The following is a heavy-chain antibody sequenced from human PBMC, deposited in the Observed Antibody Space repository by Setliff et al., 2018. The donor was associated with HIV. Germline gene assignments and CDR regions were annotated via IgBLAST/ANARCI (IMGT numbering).Heavy chain of an antibody. CDR2: ININTGNP. D-gene: IGHD2-21*01. J-gene: IGHJ5*01. V-gene: IGHV7-4-1*02. CDR3: ARDFQTVVSAYSTFDS. CDR1: GYTFTSYA. Sequence: ASVKVSCKASGYTFTSYAMNWVRQAPGQGLEWMGWININTGNPTYAQGFTGRFVFSVDISGETAFLEINGLKSDDTGVYYCARDFQTVVSAYSTFDSWGQGSQVTVSS.